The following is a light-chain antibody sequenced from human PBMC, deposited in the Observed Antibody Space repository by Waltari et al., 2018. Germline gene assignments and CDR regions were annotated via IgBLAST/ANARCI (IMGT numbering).Light chain of an antibody. CDR3: LQHERHPYT. Sequence: AIRLTQSPSSLSASAGTRFPITCRASQTIGTSLGWYQQKPGKPPKRLIYSASTLEGGVPSRFRGSGSGTDFTLTISSLQPEDFASYFCLQHERHPYTFGQGTKLEIK. CDR1: QTIGTS. V-gene: IGKV1-13*02. CDR2: SAS. J-gene: IGKJ2*01.